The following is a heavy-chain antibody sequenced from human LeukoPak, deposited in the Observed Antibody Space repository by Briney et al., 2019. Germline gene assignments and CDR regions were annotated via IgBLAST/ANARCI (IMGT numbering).Heavy chain of an antibody. J-gene: IGHJ3*02. CDR2: INHSGST. D-gene: IGHD2-15*01. CDR1: GGSFSGYY. V-gene: IGHV4-34*01. Sequence: SETLSLTCAVYGGSFSGYYWSWIRQPPGKGLEWIGEINHSGSTNYNPSLKSRVTISVDTSKNQFSLKLSSVTAADTAVYYCARGFEGYCSGGSCSAGNAFDIWGQGTMVTASS. CDR3: ARGFEGYCSGGSCSAGNAFDI.